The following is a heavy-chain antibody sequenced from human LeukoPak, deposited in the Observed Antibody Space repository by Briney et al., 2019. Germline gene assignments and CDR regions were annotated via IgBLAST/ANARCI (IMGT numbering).Heavy chain of an antibody. D-gene: IGHD3-10*02. Sequence: SETLSLTCAVYGGSLSGSYWSWIRQPPGKGLEWIGEINHSGSTNYNPSLKSRVTISVDTSKNQFSLKLSSVTAADTAVYYCARGVRRLLYSGPSTHYYYYGMDVWGQGTTVTVSS. V-gene: IGHV4-34*01. CDR1: GGSLSGSY. CDR3: ARGVRRLLYSGPSTHYYYYGMDV. J-gene: IGHJ6*02. CDR2: INHSGST.